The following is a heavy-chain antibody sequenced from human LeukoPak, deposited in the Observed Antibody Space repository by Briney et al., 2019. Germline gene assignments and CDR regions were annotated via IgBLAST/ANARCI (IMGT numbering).Heavy chain of an antibody. D-gene: IGHD3-3*01. V-gene: IGHV4-59*08. Sequence: SETLSLTCTVSGGSISSYYWSWIRQHPGRGLEWIGYIYYSGSTNYNPSLKSRVTISVDTSKNQFSLKLSSVTAADTAVYYCARTTTKATIFGVVPKSYYYYYMDVWGKGTTVTVFS. CDR1: GGSISSYY. CDR3: ARTTTKATIFGVVPKSYYYYYMDV. J-gene: IGHJ6*03. CDR2: IYYSGST.